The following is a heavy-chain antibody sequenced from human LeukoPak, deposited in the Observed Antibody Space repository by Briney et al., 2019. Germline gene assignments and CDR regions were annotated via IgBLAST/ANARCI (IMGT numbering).Heavy chain of an antibody. CDR2: INWIRDNI. D-gene: IGHD2-15*01. CDR3: ARWLLGYYYDYMDV. V-gene: IGHV3-9*01. CDR1: GLTFDDYA. J-gene: IGHJ6*03. Sequence: GRSLRLSCTASGLTFDDYAMHWVRQAPGKGLEWVSGINWIRDNIAYADSVKGRFTSSRDNANNSLYLQMKSLRAEDTAVYYCARWLLGYYYDYMDVGGKGTTVTVSS.